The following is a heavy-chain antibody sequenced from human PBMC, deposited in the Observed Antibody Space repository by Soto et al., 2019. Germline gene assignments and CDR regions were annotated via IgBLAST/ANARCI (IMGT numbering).Heavy chain of an antibody. D-gene: IGHD4-17*01. Sequence: EVQLVESGGGLVQPGGSLRVSCAASGFTFSNYWMHWVRQVPGRGLVWVSRISGDGSSTSYADSVKGRFIISRAIAKNTLYLQVNRLRAEDTAVYYCARGTVMDHDFGDHWVQGTLVAVSS. CDR3: ARGTVMDHDFGDH. V-gene: IGHV3-74*01. J-gene: IGHJ4*02. CDR1: GFTFSNYW. CDR2: ISGDGSST.